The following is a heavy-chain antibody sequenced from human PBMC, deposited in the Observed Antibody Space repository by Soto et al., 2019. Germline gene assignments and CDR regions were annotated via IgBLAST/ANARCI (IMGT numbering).Heavy chain of an antibody. CDR2: ISYDGSNK. J-gene: IGHJ6*02. Sequence: GGSLRLSCAASGFTFSSYGMHWVRQAPGKGLEWVAVISYDGSNKYYADSVKGRFTISRDNSKNTLYLQMNSLRAEDTAVYYCAKDLVHVEQWLVRGYYYYGMDVWGQGTTVTVSS. CDR1: GFTFSSYG. CDR3: AKDLVHVEQWLVRGYYYYGMDV. V-gene: IGHV3-30*18. D-gene: IGHD6-19*01.